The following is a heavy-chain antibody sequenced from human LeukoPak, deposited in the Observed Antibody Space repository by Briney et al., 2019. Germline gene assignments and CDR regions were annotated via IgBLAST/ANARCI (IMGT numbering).Heavy chain of an antibody. J-gene: IGHJ4*02. V-gene: IGHV3-23*01. D-gene: IGHD3-22*01. CDR1: GFTFSSYA. CDR3: AKVEGEGTYYYDSRGSKEGDY. CDR2: ISGSGGST. Sequence: GGSLRLSCAASGFTFSSYAMSWVRQAPGKGLEWVSAISGSGGSTYYADSVKGRFTISRDNSKNTLYLQMNSLRAEDTAVYYCAKVEGEGTYYYDSRGSKEGDYWGQGTLVTVSS.